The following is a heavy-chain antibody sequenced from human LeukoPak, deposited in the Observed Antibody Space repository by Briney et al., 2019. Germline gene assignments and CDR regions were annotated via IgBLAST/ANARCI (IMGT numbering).Heavy chain of an antibody. D-gene: IGHD5-24*01. V-gene: IGHV4-59*01. CDR1: GGSIRGYY. J-gene: IGHJ4*02. CDR2: IYSSGST. CDR3: ARGPTDGYNYGFDY. Sequence: PSETLSLTCTASGGSIRGYYWSWIRQPPGKGLEWIGYIYSSGSTNYNPSLKSRVTISLDTSKTQFSLKLNSVIAADTAIYFCARGPTDGYNYGFDYWGQGTLVTVSS.